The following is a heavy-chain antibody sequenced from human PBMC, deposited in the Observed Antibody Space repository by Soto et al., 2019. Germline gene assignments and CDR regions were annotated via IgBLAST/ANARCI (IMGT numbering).Heavy chain of an antibody. CDR3: TPDSSSWFLYFDY. CDR2: IKSKTDGGTT. CDR1: GFTFSNAW. Sequence: EVQLVESGGGLVKPGGSLRLSCAASGFTFSNAWMNWVRQAPGKGLEWVGRIKSKTDGGTTDYAAPVKGRFTISRDDSKNTLYLQMNSLKTEDTAVYYCTPDSSSWFLYFDYWGQGTLVTVSS. D-gene: IGHD6-13*01. V-gene: IGHV3-15*07. J-gene: IGHJ4*02.